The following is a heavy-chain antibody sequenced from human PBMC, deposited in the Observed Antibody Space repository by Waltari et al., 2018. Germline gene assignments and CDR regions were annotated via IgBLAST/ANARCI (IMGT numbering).Heavy chain of an antibody. D-gene: IGHD1-7*01. CDR1: GGSISSGGYY. V-gene: IGHV4-31*03. CDR3: ARNYNWNSGRINWFDP. Sequence: QVQLQESGPGLVKPSQTLSLTCTVSGGSISSGGYYWSWIRQHPGKGLEWIGYIYYSGSTYYNPSLKSRVTISVDTSKNQFSLKLSSVTAADTAVYYCARNYNWNSGRINWFDPWGQGTLVTVSS. CDR2: IYYSGST. J-gene: IGHJ5*02.